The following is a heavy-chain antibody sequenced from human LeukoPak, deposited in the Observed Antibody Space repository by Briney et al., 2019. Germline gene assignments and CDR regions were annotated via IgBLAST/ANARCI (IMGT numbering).Heavy chain of an antibody. CDR1: GFTFSGSA. CDR3: TRHVDSSFNHMDV. J-gene: IGHJ6*03. Sequence: GGSLKLSCAASGFTFSGSAMHWVRQASGKGLEWVGRIRSKANSYATAYAASVKGRFTISRDDSKNTAYLQMNSLKTEDTAVYYCTRHVDSSFNHMDVWGKGTTVTVSS. D-gene: IGHD1-14*01. CDR2: IRSKANSYAT. V-gene: IGHV3-73*01.